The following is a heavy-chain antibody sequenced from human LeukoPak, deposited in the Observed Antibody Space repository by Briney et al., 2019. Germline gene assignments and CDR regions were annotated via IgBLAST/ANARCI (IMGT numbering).Heavy chain of an antibody. J-gene: IGHJ4*02. CDR2: ISSSSSYI. D-gene: IGHD3-22*01. CDR3: AREPYDSSGLYYFDY. Sequence: GGSLRLSCAASGFTFSSYSMNWVRQAPGKGLEWVSSISSSSSYIYYADSVKGRFTISRDNAKNSLYLQMNSLRAEDTAAYYCAREPYDSSGLYYFDYWGQGTLVTVSS. V-gene: IGHV3-21*01. CDR1: GFTFSSYS.